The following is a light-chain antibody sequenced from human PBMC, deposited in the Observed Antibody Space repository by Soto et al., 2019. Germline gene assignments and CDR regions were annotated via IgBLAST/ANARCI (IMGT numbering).Light chain of an antibody. J-gene: IGKJ1*01. CDR2: GAS. CDR3: QQYNNWPGT. V-gene: IGKV3-15*01. CDR1: QSVSSN. Sequence: EIVMTQSPATLSVSPGERATLCCRASQSVSSNLAWYQQKPGQAPRLLIYGASTRATGIPARFSGSGSGTEFTLTISSLQSEDFAVYSCQQYNNWPGTFGQGTKVDIK.